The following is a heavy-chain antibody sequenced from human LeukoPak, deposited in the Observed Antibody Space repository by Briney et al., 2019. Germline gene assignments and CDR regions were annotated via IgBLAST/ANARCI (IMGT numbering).Heavy chain of an antibody. Sequence: SETLSLTCTVSGGSINSSSFYWAWIRQPPGKGLEWIGTIYYNGNTYYNPSLKSRVTISVGTSKTQFSLRLSSVTAADTAVYYCARVAYYDILTGYTSNWFDPWGQGTLVTVSS. J-gene: IGHJ5*02. V-gene: IGHV4-39*01. CDR3: ARVAYYDILTGYTSNWFDP. D-gene: IGHD3-9*01. CDR2: IYYNGNT. CDR1: GGSINSSSFY.